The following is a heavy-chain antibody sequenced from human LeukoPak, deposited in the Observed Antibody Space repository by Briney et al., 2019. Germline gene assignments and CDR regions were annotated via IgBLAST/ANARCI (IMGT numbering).Heavy chain of an antibody. CDR1: GFTFSDYD. V-gene: IGHV3-69-1*01. J-gene: IGHJ5*02. CDR2: ISSSGTI. Sequence: GGSLRLSCAASGFTFSDYDMHWVRQAPGKGLEWLSYISSSGTIYDADSLEGRFTISRDNAKNSLFLQMNNLRVEDTAVYYCARVGFDPWGQGTLVTVSS. CDR3: ARVGFDP.